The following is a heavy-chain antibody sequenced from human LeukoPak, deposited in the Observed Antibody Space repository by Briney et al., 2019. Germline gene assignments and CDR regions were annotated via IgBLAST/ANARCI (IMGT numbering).Heavy chain of an antibody. V-gene: IGHV3-30*04. CDR2: ISYDGSNK. D-gene: IGHD6-13*01. Sequence: PGGSLRLSCAASGFTFSTYAMHWVRQAPGKGLEWVAVISYDGSNKYYADSVKGRFTISRDNAKNSLYLQMNSLRAEDTAVYYCARDSKRAAAGLDYWGQGTLVTVSS. J-gene: IGHJ4*02. CDR1: GFTFSTYA. CDR3: ARDSKRAAAGLDY.